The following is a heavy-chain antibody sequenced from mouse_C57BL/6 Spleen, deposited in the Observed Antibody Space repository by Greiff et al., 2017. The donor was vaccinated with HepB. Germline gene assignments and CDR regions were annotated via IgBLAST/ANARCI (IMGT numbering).Heavy chain of an antibody. CDR2: IDPETGGT. CDR3: TRKLPDWYCDV. V-gene: IGHV1-15*01. CDR1: GYTFTDYE. J-gene: IGHJ1*03. Sequence: VQLQQSGAELVRPGASVTLSCKASGYTFTDYEMHWVKQTPVHGLEWIGAIDPETGGTAYNQKFKGKAILTADKSSSTAYMELRSLTSEDSAVYYCTRKLPDWYCDVWGTGTTVTVSS. D-gene: IGHD4-1*01.